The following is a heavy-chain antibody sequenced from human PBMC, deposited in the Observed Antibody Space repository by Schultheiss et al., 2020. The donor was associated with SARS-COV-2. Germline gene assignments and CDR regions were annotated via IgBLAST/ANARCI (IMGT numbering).Heavy chain of an antibody. CDR1: GFSLSTSGVG. CDR3: AHRRGSWYGSYFDY. D-gene: IGHD6-13*01. CDR2: IDWDDDK. Sequence: SGPTLVKPTQTLTLTCTFSGFSLSTSGVGVGWIRQPPGKALEWLALIDWDDDKYYNTSLKTRLTISKDTSKNQVVLRMTNMDPVDTATYYCAHRRGSWYGSYFDYWGQGTLVTVSS. J-gene: IGHJ4*02. V-gene: IGHV2-70*12.